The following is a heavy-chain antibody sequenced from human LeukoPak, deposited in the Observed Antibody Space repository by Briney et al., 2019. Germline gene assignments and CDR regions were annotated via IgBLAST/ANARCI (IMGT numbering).Heavy chain of an antibody. CDR3: ATLYCSGGSCPNYYYYYIIV. J-gene: IGHJ6*03. CDR1: WYTLTGVY. V-gene: IGHV1-2*02. D-gene: IGHD2-15*01. Sequence: ASSKVSCKASWYTLTGVYIHWVRPDPGQGLEWMGWINPNSVGTNYAQKFQGRVTMTRDTSISTAYMELSSLRSEDTAVYYCATLYCSGGSCPNYYYYYIIVWGKGTTVTISS. CDR2: INPNSVGT.